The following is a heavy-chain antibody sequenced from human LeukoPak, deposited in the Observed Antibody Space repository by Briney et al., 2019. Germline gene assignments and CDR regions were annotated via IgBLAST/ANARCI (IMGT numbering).Heavy chain of an antibody. V-gene: IGHV4-34*01. CDR3: ARGLEARDFDY. Sequence: KSSETLSLTCAVYGGSFSGYYCSWIRQPPGKGLEWIGEINHSGSTNYNPSLKSRVTISVDTSKNQFSLKLSSVTAADTAVYYCARGLEARDFDYWGQGTLVTVSS. CDR2: INHSGST. J-gene: IGHJ4*02. D-gene: IGHD1-1*01. CDR1: GGSFSGYY.